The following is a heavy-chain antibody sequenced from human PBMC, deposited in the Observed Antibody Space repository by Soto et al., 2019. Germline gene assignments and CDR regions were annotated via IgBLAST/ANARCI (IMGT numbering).Heavy chain of an antibody. Sequence: ASVKVSCKASGYTFTSYGISWVRQAPGQGLEWMGWISAYNGNTNYAQKLQGRVTMTTDTSTSTAYMELRSLRSDDTAVYYCARERDCSSTSCYLGPPDAFDIWGQGTMVTVSS. J-gene: IGHJ3*02. CDR2: ISAYNGNT. V-gene: IGHV1-18*01. CDR1: GYTFTSYG. CDR3: ARERDCSSTSCYLGPPDAFDI. D-gene: IGHD2-2*01.